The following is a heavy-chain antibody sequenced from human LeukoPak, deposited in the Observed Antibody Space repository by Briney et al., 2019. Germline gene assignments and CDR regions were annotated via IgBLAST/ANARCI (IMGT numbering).Heavy chain of an antibody. CDR1: GGSISSGGYY. Sequence: SSQTLSLTCTVSGGSISSGGYYWSWIRQHPGKGLEWIGYIYYSGSTYYNPSLKSRVTISVDTSKNQFSLKLSSVTAADTAVYYCARGGFSGGILRYFDLWGRGILVTVSS. V-gene: IGHV4-31*03. CDR3: ARGGFSGGILRYFDL. CDR2: IYYSGST. J-gene: IGHJ2*01. D-gene: IGHD2-15*01.